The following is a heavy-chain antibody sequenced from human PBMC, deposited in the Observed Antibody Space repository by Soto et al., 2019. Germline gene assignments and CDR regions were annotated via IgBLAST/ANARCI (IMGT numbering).Heavy chain of an antibody. D-gene: IGHD2-2*01. V-gene: IGHV3-33*01. J-gene: IGHJ4*02. CDR2: IWYDGSNK. CDR1: GFTFSSYG. CDR3: ARVFVQAMLPGPFDY. Sequence: GGSLRLSCAASGFTFSSYGMHWVRQAPGKGLEWVAVIWYDGSNKYYADSMKGRFTISRDNSKNTLYLQMNSLRAEDTAVYYCARVFVQAMLPGPFDYWGQGTLVTVSS.